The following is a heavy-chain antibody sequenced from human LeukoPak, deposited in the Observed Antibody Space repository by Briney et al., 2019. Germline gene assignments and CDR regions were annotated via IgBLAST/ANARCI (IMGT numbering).Heavy chain of an antibody. Sequence: PGGSLRLSCAASGFTFSSYAMSWVRQAPGKGLEWVSAIGGSGGSTYYADSVKGRFTISRDNSKNTLNIQMNSLRLEDTAVYYCAKDKMGSGGEFDYWGQGILITVSS. J-gene: IGHJ4*02. CDR2: IGGSGGST. CDR3: AKDKMGSGGEFDY. V-gene: IGHV3-23*01. CDR1: GFTFSSYA. D-gene: IGHD6-19*01.